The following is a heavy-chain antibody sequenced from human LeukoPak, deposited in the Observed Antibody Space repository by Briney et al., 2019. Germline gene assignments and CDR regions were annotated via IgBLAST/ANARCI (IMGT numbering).Heavy chain of an antibody. CDR1: GFTFSSYA. CDR3: AKYSVQLWDNFDY. CDR2: ISGSGGST. Sequence: GGSLRLSCTASGFTFSSYAMSGVRQAPGKGLEWVSTISGSGGSTYYADSVKGRFTISRDNSKNTLYLQMNSLRAEDTAVYYCAKYSVQLWDNFDYWGQGTLVTVSS. D-gene: IGHD5-18*01. V-gene: IGHV3-23*01. J-gene: IGHJ4*02.